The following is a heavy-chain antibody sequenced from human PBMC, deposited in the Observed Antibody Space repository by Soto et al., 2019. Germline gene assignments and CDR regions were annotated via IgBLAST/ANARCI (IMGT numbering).Heavy chain of an antibody. V-gene: IGHV3-7*01. CDR3: ARGRYGMDV. CDR1: YW. Sequence: YWMSWVRQAPGKGLEWVANIKEDGSEKDYVDSVKGRFTISRDNAKNSLYLQMNSLRAEDTAVYYCARGRYGMDVWGQGTTVTVSS. CDR2: IKEDGSEK. J-gene: IGHJ6*02.